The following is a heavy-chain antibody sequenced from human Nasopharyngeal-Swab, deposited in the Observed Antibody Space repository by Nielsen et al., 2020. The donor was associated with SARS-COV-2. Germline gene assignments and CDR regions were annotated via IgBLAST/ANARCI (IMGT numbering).Heavy chain of an antibody. CDR3: AREEGSSWHYFDY. CDR1: GFTFSSYR. J-gene: IGHJ4*02. CDR2: ISRSSSYI. Sequence: GESLNISYAASGFTFSSYRMNWVRQAPGKGLEWVSSISRSSSYIYYADSVSGRYTISRDNAKNSLYLQMNSLSAEDTAVYYCAREEGSSWHYFDYWGQGTLVTVSS. D-gene: IGHD6-13*01. V-gene: IGHV3-21*01.